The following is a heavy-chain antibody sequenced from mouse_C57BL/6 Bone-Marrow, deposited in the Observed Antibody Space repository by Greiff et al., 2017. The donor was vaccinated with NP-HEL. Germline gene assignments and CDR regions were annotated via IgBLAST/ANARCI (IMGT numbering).Heavy chain of an antibody. J-gene: IGHJ4*01. D-gene: IGHD1-1*01. CDR1: GFSLTSYG. V-gene: IGHV2-2*01. CDR3: ARNSGITTVVATKYAMDY. CDR2: IWSGGST. Sequence: VKLMESGPGLVQPSQSLSITCTVSGFSLTSYGVHWVRQSPGKGLEWLGVIWSGGSTDYNAAFISRLSISKDNSKSQVFFKMNSLQADDTAIYYCARNSGITTVVATKYAMDYWGQGTSVTVSS.